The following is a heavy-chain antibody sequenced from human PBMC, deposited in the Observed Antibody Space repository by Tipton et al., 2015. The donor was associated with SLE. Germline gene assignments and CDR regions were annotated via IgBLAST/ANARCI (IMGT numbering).Heavy chain of an antibody. D-gene: IGHD4-23*01. V-gene: IGHV4-59*01. J-gene: IGHJ6*03. CDR2: IYYSGST. Sequence: TLSLTCTVSGGSISSYYWNWFRQPPGKGLEWIGYIYYSGSTNYNPSLKSRVTISVDRSQNQFSLRLSSVSAADTAVYYCASDYGNSDYSYYYMDVWGKGTTVTVSS. CDR1: GGSISSYY. CDR3: ASDYGNSDYSYYYMDV.